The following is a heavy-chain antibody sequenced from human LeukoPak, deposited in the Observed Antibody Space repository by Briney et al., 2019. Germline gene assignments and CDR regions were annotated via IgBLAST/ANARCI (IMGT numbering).Heavy chain of an antibody. V-gene: IGHV1-2*04. CDR3: AREPLTRYYDSGGYYYSSTEGYYFDY. D-gene: IGHD3-22*01. J-gene: IGHJ4*02. CDR1: GYTFTGYY. Sequence: APVKVSCKASGYTFTGYYMHWVRQAPGQGLEWMGWINPNSGGTNYAQKFQGWVTMTRDTSISTAYMELSRLRSDDTAVYYCAREPLTRYYDSGGYYYSSTEGYYFDYWGQGTLVTVSS. CDR2: INPNSGGT.